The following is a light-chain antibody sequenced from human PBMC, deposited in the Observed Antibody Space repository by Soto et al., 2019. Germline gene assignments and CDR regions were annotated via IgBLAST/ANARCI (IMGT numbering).Light chain of an antibody. V-gene: IGKV3-15*01. J-gene: IGKJ4*01. CDR3: QRYDNWPLI. CDR2: HTS. Sequence: VVMAQSRAILSVSPGDSVTLSCRASQTISDNLAWYQQKPGLPPRLLIYHTSTRASGVPARFSGSGSGTDFSLTISSLQSEDFAVYYCQRYDNWPLIFGGGTKVDIK. CDR1: QTISDN.